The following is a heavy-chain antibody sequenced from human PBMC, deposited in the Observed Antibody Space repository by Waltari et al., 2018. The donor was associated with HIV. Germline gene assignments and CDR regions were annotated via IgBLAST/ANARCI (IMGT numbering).Heavy chain of an antibody. J-gene: IGHJ1*01. Sequence: QAQLVQSGAEVRKPGASVKVSCRASGYNFETFDINWVRRATGRGLEWMGWMSLKGVNAGFRNGFKNRVTLTRDTSIDTAYRELNSLTSQDTAVYYCVTSRPGASVGDFWGQGTQVTVS. CDR1: GYNFETFD. V-gene: IGHV1-8*01. CDR3: VTSRPGASVGDF. CDR2: MSLKGVNA.